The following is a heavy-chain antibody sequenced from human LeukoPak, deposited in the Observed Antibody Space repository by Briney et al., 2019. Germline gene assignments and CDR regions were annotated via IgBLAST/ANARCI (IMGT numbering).Heavy chain of an antibody. V-gene: IGHV4-59*08. D-gene: IGHD6-13*01. J-gene: IGHJ4*02. CDR3: ARSFHSSSWYFDY. Sequence: PSQTLSLTCTVSGGSISSYYWSCIRQPPGKGLEWIGYIYYSGSTNYNPSLNSRVTISVDTSKNQFSLKLSSVTAADTAVYYCARSFHSSSWYFDYWGQGTLVTVSS. CDR1: GGSISSYY. CDR2: IYYSGST.